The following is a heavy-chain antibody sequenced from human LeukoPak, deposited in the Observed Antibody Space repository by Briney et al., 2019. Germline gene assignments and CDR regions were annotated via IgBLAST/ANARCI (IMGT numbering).Heavy chain of an antibody. J-gene: IGHJ4*02. Sequence: ASVKVSCKASGYTFTGYYMHWVRQAPGQGLEWMGWINPNSGGTNYALKFQGRVTMTTDTSTTTAYMELRSLRSDDTAVYYCARGQPNRLMWFGELLSNINPFDYWGQGTLVTVSA. V-gene: IGHV1-2*02. D-gene: IGHD3-10*01. CDR1: GYTFTGYY. CDR2: INPNSGGT. CDR3: ARGQPNRLMWFGELLSNINPFDY.